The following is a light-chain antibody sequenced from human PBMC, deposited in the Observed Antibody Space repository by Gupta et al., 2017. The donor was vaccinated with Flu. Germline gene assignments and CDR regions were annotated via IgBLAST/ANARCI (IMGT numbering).Light chain of an antibody. V-gene: IGKV3-20*01. CDR1: QTVSSNY. CDR2: GAS. Sequence: SPGERATLSCRASQTVSSNYLAWYQQKPGQAPRLLIYGASSRATGIPDRFSGSGSGTDFTLTINSLEPEDFAVYYCQYYGNTPFGGGTKVEIE. CDR3: QYYGNTP. J-gene: IGKJ4*01.